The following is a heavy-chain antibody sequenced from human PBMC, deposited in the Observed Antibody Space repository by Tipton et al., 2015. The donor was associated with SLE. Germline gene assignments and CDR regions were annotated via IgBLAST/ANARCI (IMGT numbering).Heavy chain of an antibody. J-gene: IGHJ2*01. Sequence: TLSLTCAVSGGSISSGGYSWSWIRQPPGKGLEWIGEINHSGSTNYTPSLKSRVTISVDTSKNQFSLKLSSVTAADTAVYYCARGPEWLRLKYFDLWGRGTLVTVSS. CDR2: INHSGST. CDR1: GGSISSGGYS. CDR3: ARGPEWLRLKYFDL. D-gene: IGHD5-12*01. V-gene: IGHV4-30-2*01.